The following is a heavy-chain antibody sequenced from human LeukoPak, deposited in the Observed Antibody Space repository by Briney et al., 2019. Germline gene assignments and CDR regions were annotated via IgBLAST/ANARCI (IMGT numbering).Heavy chain of an antibody. CDR1: GYTFTGYY. V-gene: IGHV1-2*02. Sequence: ASVKVSCKASGYTFTGYYMHWLRQAPGQGLEWMGWINPNSGGTNYAQKFQVRVTMTRDTSISTAYMELSRLRSDDTAVYYCARELRAVAGNLVGYWGQGTLVTVSS. J-gene: IGHJ4*02. D-gene: IGHD6-19*01. CDR3: ARELRAVAGNLVGY. CDR2: INPNSGGT.